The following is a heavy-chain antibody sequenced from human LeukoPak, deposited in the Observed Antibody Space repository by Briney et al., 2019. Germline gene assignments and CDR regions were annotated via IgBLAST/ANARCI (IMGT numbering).Heavy chain of an antibody. Sequence: SQTLSLTCAISGDSVSSNSAAWNWIRQSPSRGLEGLGRTYYRSKGYNDYAVSVQGRITIDPDTSNNHLSLNLKSVSHQDTAVYYCTRDRAVYATNDYYYEFNWFDSCGQGTLVTVSS. D-gene: IGHD3-22*01. CDR3: TRDRAVYATNDYYYEFNWFDS. V-gene: IGHV6-1*01. CDR2: TYYRSKGYN. CDR1: GDSVSSNSAA. J-gene: IGHJ5*01.